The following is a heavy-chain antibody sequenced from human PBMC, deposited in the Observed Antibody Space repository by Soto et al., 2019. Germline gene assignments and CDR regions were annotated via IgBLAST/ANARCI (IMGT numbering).Heavy chain of an antibody. V-gene: IGHV5-51*01. J-gene: IGHJ4*02. Sequence: PGESLKISCKGSGYSFTSYWIGWVRQMPGKGLEWMGIIYPGDSDTRYSPSFQGQVTISADKSISTDYLQRSSLKASDTAMYSCARFSAEKPTAMVIYCDCWGKGSLVAVSS. CDR1: GYSFTSYW. CDR3: ARFSAEKPTAMVIYCDC. D-gene: IGHD5-18*01. CDR2: IYPGDSDT.